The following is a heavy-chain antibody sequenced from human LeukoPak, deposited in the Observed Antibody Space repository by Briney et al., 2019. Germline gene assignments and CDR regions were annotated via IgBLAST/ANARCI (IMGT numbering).Heavy chain of an antibody. V-gene: IGHV3-23*01. J-gene: IGHJ4*02. D-gene: IGHD3/OR15-3a*01. CDR1: GFTFSSYA. CDR3: AKGDWGSG. Sequence: PGGSLRLSCAASGFTFSSYAMSWVRQAPGKGLEWVSSISGSGDSTFYADSVKGRFTISRDNSKNTLFLQMNSLRAEDTAVYYCAKGDWGSGWGQGTLVTVSS. CDR2: ISGSGDST.